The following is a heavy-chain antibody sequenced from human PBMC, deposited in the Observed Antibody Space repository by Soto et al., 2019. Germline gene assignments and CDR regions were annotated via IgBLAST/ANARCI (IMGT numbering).Heavy chain of an antibody. CDR3: ATSYVSGFDP. J-gene: IGHJ5*02. CDR1: GYPFAKYG. CDR2: IRPDNGNT. Sequence: QLQLVQSGAEVKRPGASVRVSCEASGYPFAKYGISWIRQAPGQGLEWMGWIRPDNGNTEYAQKFQGRVSMTRDTSSNTAYLEVRSLRSDDTAMYYCATSYVSGFDPWCQGTLVSVSS. D-gene: IGHD3-16*01. V-gene: IGHV1-18*04.